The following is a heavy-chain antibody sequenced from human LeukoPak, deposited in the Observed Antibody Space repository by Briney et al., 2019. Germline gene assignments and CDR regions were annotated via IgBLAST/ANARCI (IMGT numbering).Heavy chain of an antibody. CDR1: GFTFSSYA. CDR3: AKAGREFPIYFDY. D-gene: IGHD3-10*01. Sequence: PGGSLRLSCAASGFTFSSYAMSWVRQAPGKGLEWVSAISGSGGSTYYADSVKGRFTISRDNSKNTLYPQMNSLRAEDTAVYYCAKAGREFPIYFDYWGQGTLVTVSS. CDR2: ISGSGGST. V-gene: IGHV3-23*01. J-gene: IGHJ4*02.